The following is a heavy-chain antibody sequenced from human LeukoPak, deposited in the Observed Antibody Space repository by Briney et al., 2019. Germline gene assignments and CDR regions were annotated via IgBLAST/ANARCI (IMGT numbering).Heavy chain of an antibody. D-gene: IGHD1-7*01. J-gene: IGHJ4*02. CDR2: INHSGST. CDR1: GGSFSGYY. V-gene: IGHV4-34*01. Sequence: SETLSLTCAVYGGSFSGYYWSWIRQPPGKGLEWIGEINHSGSTNYNPSLKSRVTISVDTSKNQFSLKLSSVTAADTAVYYCASLDGPLELLDYWGQGTLVTVSS. CDR3: ASLDGPLELLDY.